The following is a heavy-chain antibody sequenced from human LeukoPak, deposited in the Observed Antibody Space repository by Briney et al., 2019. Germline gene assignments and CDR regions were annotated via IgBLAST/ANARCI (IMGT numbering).Heavy chain of an antibody. CDR3: ARNGLLWSGELGGGLDP. D-gene: IGHD3-10*01. CDR1: GYTFTSYG. CDR2: ISTYNGNA. V-gene: IGHV1-18*01. Sequence: ASVKVSCKAAGYTFTSYGISWGRHAPAQGLEWRGGISTYNGNANYAQKFHGRVTMTTETSTSTAYMELRSLRSDDPAVYYCARNGLLWSGELGGGLDPWGQGTLVTVSS. J-gene: IGHJ5*02.